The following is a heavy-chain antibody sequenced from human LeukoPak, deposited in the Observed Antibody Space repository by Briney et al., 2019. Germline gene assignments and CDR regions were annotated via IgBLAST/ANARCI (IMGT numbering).Heavy chain of an antibody. CDR3: AKDLVWKYQLLFDY. Sequence: GGSLRLSCAASGFTFSNAWMSWVRQAPGKGLEWVSAISGSGGSTYYADSVKGRFTISRDNSKNTLYLQMNSLRAEDTAVYYCAKDLVWKYQLLFDYWGQGTLVTVSS. CDR1: GFTFSNAW. J-gene: IGHJ4*02. CDR2: ISGSGGST. D-gene: IGHD2-2*01. V-gene: IGHV3-23*01.